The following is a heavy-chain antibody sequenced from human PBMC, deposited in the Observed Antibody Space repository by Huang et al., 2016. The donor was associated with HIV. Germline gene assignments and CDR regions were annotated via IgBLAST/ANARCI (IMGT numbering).Heavy chain of an antibody. Sequence: QVQLEQPGAEVKKPGSSVKVSCKASGGTFSTFAISWVRQDPGQGPEWRGGIMPIVRTPDYAQKCKCRVTITADEDTSTSYMKVSSVRSADTAVYYCATVPREQLGGNDYYGLDVWGPGTAVTVSS. V-gene: IGHV1-69*01. CDR2: IMPIVRTP. CDR1: GGTFSTFA. D-gene: IGHD6-13*01. J-gene: IGHJ6*02. CDR3: ATVPREQLGGNDYYGLDV.